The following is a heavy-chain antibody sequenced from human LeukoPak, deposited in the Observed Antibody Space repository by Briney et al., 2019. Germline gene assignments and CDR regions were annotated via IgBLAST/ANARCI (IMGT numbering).Heavy chain of an antibody. CDR1: GGSFSGYY. CDR2: INHSGST. V-gene: IGHV4-34*01. Sequence: SETLSLTCAVYGGSFSGYYWSWIRQPPGKGLEWIGEINHSGSTNYNPSLKSRVTISVHTSKNQFSLKLSSVTAADTAVYYCARVRFLEWLSRNYGMDVWGRGTTVTVSS. CDR3: ARVRFLEWLSRNYGMDV. J-gene: IGHJ6*02. D-gene: IGHD3-3*01.